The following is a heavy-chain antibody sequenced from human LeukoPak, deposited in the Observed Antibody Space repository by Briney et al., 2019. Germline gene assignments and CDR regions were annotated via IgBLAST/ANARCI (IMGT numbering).Heavy chain of an antibody. V-gene: IGHV4-4*02. Sequence: KTSDTLSLTCGVSGGSITNTNYWTWVRPPPGKGLEWIGEVNLQGSTNYNPSLMGRVAISVDTSENHISLQLTSVTAADTAVYYCAREGGPYRPLDYSGQGTLVTVSS. CDR3: AREGGPYRPLDY. CDR2: VNLQGST. J-gene: IGHJ4*02. CDR1: GGSITNTNY.